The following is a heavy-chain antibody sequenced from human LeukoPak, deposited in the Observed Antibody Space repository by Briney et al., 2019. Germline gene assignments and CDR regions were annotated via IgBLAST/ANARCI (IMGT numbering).Heavy chain of an antibody. D-gene: IGHD1-26*01. CDR3: AKDRSIGTYYTFDH. CDR1: GFTFSDYA. J-gene: IGHJ4*01. Sequence: PGGSLRLSCAASGFTFSDYAMTWVRQAPGKGLEWVATIRGSGDMTYYADSVKGRVTVSGDNSKKKLYLHMNRLTPADTAVYYCAKDRSIGTYYTFDHWGQGTLVTGFS. CDR2: IRGSGDMT. V-gene: IGHV3-23*01.